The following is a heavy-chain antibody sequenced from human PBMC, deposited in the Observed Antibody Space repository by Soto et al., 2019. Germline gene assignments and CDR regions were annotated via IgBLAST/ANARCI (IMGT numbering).Heavy chain of an antibody. J-gene: IGHJ4*02. D-gene: IGHD2-15*01. CDR3: ARASGEVGYCSGGSCYFFAY. Sequence: ASVKVSCKASGYTFTSYYMHWVRQAPGQGLEWMGIINPSGGSTSYAQKFQGRVTMTRDTSTSTVYMELSSLRSEDTAVYYCARASGEVGYCSGGSCYFFAYWGQGTLVTVSS. CDR2: INPSGGST. V-gene: IGHV1-46*01. CDR1: GYTFTSYY.